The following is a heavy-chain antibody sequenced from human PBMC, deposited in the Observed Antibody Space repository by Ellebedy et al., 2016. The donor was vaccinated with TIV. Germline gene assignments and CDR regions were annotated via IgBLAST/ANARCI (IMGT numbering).Heavy chain of an antibody. V-gene: IGHV4-59*08. D-gene: IGHD3-10*02. Sequence: MPSETLSLTCNVSGGSITNYYWSWIRQPPGRDLEWIGYVYYSGATNHNPSLTGRFRISLDTSKSQFSLELTSVTAADTAVYFCAKGVRYFDLWGRGTLVTVSS. CDR2: VYYSGAT. J-gene: IGHJ2*01. CDR3: AKGVRYFDL. CDR1: GGSITNYY.